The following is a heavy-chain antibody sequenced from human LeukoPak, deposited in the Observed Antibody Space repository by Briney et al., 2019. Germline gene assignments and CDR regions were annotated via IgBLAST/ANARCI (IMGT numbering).Heavy chain of an antibody. CDR2: INPNSGDT. D-gene: IGHD2-2*01. Sequence: GASVKVPCKASGYTFTSYDINWVRQATGQGLEWMGWINPNSGDTKYAQKLQGRVTMTRDTSISTAYMELSSLKSDDTAVYYCARAKWESSTTCYGAWGQGTLVTVSS. V-gene: IGHV1-2*02. CDR3: ARAKWESSTTCYGA. CDR1: GYTFTSYD. J-gene: IGHJ5*02.